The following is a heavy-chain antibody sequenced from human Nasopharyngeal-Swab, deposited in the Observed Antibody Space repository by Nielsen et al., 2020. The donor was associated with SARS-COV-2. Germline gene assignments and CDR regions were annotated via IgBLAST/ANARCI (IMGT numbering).Heavy chain of an antibody. J-gene: IGHJ5*02. Sequence: SGPTLVKPTETLTLTCTVSGFSLSNARMGVSWIRQPPGKALEWLAHIFSNDEKSYSTSLKSRLTISKDTSKSQVVLTMTNMDPVDTATYYCARSRKTGMVLGNNWFDPWGQGTLVTVSS. CDR2: IFSNDEK. CDR1: GFSLSNARMG. V-gene: IGHV2-26*01. D-gene: IGHD7-27*01. CDR3: ARSRKTGMVLGNNWFDP.